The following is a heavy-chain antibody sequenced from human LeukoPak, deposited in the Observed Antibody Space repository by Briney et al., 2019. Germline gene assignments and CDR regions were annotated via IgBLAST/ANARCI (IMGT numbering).Heavy chain of an antibody. V-gene: IGHV4-59*01. Sequence: KPSETLSLTCTVSGGPISSYYWSWLRQPPGKGLEGMGYIYYSGSTNYNPSLKARVTISVDTSKNQFSLKLSSVTAADTAVYYCARDLRYSSGWFHWFDPWGQGTPVTVSS. CDR2: IYYSGST. J-gene: IGHJ5*02. CDR1: GGPISSYY. D-gene: IGHD6-19*01. CDR3: ARDLRYSSGWFHWFDP.